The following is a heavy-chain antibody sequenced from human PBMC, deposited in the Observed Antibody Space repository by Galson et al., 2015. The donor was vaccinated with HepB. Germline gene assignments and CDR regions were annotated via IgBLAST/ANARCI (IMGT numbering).Heavy chain of an antibody. V-gene: IGHV3-33*08. D-gene: IGHD3-10*01. CDR3: ARDIYYSAIQPEVDY. CDR2: IWYDGSNK. J-gene: IGHJ4*02. Sequence: SLRLSCAASGFAFSSYGMHWVRQAPGKGLEWVAVIWYDGSNKYYADSVKGRFTISRDNSKNTLYLQMNSLRAEDTAVYYCARDIYYSAIQPEVDYWGQGTLVTVSS. CDR1: GFAFSSYG.